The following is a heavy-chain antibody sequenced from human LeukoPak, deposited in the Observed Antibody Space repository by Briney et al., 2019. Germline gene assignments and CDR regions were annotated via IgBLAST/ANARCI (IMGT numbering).Heavy chain of an antibody. CDR1: GFTFSSYE. V-gene: IGHV3-21*01. Sequence: GGSLRLSCAASGFTFSSYEMNWVRQAPGKGLQWVSSISSTSSYINYADSVKGRFTISRDNAENSLYLEMNSLRVEDTAVYYCAKTGGRGDPFDYWGQGTLVTVSS. CDR3: AKTGGRGDPFDY. CDR2: ISSTSSYI. J-gene: IGHJ4*02. D-gene: IGHD2-21*02.